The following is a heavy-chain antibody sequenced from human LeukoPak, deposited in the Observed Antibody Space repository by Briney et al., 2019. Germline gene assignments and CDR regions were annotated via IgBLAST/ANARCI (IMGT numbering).Heavy chain of an antibody. CDR3: AKAPARIAAAGTGDY. CDR1: GFTFSSYA. Sequence: GGSLGLSCAASGFTFSSYAMSWVRQAPGKGLEWVSAISGSGGSTYYADSVKGRFTISRDNSKNTLYLQMNSLRAEDTAVYYCAKAPARIAAAGTGDYWGQGTLVTVSS. D-gene: IGHD6-13*01. CDR2: ISGSGGST. J-gene: IGHJ4*02. V-gene: IGHV3-23*01.